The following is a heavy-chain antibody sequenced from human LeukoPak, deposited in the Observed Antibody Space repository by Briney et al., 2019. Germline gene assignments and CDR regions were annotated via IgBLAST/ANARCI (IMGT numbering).Heavy chain of an antibody. V-gene: IGHV3-23*01. CDR3: ASVPFVVIIGEYFRH. CDR2: ISGSGGST. J-gene: IGHJ1*01. CDR1: GFTFSSYA. D-gene: IGHD3-22*01. Sequence: GGSLRLSCAASGFTFSSYAMSWVRQAPGKGLEWVSAISGSGGSTYYADSVRGRFTISRDNSMNTLHLQMNSLRAEDTAVYYCASVPFVVIIGEYFRHWGQGTLVTVSS.